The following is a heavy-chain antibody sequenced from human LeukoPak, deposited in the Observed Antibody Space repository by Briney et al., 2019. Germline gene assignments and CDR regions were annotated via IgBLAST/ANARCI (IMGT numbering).Heavy chain of an antibody. CDR2: ISPNSGGT. J-gene: IGHJ6*02. V-gene: IGHV1-2*02. CDR1: GYTFTGYY. Sequence: GASVKVSCKASGYTFTGYYMHWVRQAPGQGLEWMGWISPNSGGTNYAQKFQGRVTMTRDTSISTAYMELSRLRSDDTAVYYCAGSSSWIYGMDVWGQGTTVTVSS. D-gene: IGHD6-13*01. CDR3: AGSSSWIYGMDV.